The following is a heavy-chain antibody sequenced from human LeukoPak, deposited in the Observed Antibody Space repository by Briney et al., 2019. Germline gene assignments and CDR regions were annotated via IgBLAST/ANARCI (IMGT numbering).Heavy chain of an antibody. CDR2: ISGSGGST. J-gene: IGHJ4*02. V-gene: IGHV3-23*01. CDR3: AKYHEPSSSWYVIPWGYFDY. Sequence: GGSLRLSCAASGFTFSSYAMSWVRQAPGKGLEWVSAISGSGGSTYYADSVKGRFTISRDNSKNTLYLQMNSLRAEDTAVYYCAKYHEPSSSWYVIPWGYFDYWGQGTLVTVSS. D-gene: IGHD6-13*01. CDR1: GFTFSSYA.